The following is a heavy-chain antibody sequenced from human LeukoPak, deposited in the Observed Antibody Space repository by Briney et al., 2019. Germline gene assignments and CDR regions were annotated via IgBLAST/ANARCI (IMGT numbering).Heavy chain of an antibody. D-gene: IGHD2-2*01. CDR2: ISYDGSNK. Sequence: PGGSLRLSCAASGFTFTSYGMHWVRQAPGKGLEWVAVISYDGSNKYYADSVKGRFTISRDNSKNTLYLQMNSLRAEDTAVYYGATPNPLDCSSTSCYLDYWGQGTLVTVSS. CDR3: ATPNPLDCSSTSCYLDY. CDR1: GFTFTSYG. J-gene: IGHJ4*02. V-gene: IGHV3-30*03.